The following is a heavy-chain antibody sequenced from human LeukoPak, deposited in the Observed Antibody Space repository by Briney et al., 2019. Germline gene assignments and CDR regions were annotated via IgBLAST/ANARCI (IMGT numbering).Heavy chain of an antibody. CDR2: IYYSGST. Sequence: SETLSLTCTVSGGSISSSSYYWGWIRQPPGKGLEWIGSIYYSGSTYYNPSLKSRVTISVDTSKNQFSLKLSSVTAADTAVYYCARHSPRFDYYDSSGYTPPDYWGQGTLVTVSS. J-gene: IGHJ4*02. CDR3: ARHSPRFDYYDSSGYTPPDY. CDR1: GGSISSSSYY. D-gene: IGHD3-22*01. V-gene: IGHV4-39*01.